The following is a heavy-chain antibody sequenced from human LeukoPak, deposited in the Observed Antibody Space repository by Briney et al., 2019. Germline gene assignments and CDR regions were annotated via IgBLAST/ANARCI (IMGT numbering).Heavy chain of an antibody. CDR3: ARLPLGLVGPNAFDI. Sequence: SETLSLTCAVSGGSITSGRYYWGWIRQPPGKGLEYIGNAHHSGTTYYSPSLKSRVTISVDTSKNHFSLNLTSVTAADTADYFCARLPLGLVGPNAFDIWGQGTRVTVSS. D-gene: IGHD3-16*01. CDR2: AHHSGTT. V-gene: IGHV4-39*02. CDR1: GGSITSGRYY. J-gene: IGHJ3*02.